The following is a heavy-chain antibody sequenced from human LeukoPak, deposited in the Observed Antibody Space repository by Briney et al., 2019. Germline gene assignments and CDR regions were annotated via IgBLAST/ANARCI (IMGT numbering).Heavy chain of an antibody. CDR2: ISGSGGST. D-gene: IGHD3-22*01. J-gene: IGHJ4*02. CDR1: GFTFSSYA. V-gene: IGHV3-23*01. CDR3: ANSPGVIVVVDY. Sequence: GGSLRLSCAASGFTFSSYAMSWVRQAPGKGLEWVSAISGSGGSTYYADSVKGRFTISRDNCKNTLYLQMNSLRAEDTAVYYCANSPGVIVVVDYWGQGTLVTVSS.